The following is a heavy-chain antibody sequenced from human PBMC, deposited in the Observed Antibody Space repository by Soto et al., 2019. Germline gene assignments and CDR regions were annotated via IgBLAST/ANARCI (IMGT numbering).Heavy chain of an antibody. CDR3: ARDWQGITIFGVV. D-gene: IGHD3-3*01. Sequence: QVQLVESGGGVVQPGRSLRLSCAASGFTFSSYAMHWVRQAPGKGLEWVAVISYDGSNKYYADSVKGRFTISRDNSKNTLYLQMNSLRAEDTAVYYCARDWQGITIFGVVRGQGTLVTVSS. J-gene: IGHJ4*02. CDR2: ISYDGSNK. CDR1: GFTFSSYA. V-gene: IGHV3-30-3*01.